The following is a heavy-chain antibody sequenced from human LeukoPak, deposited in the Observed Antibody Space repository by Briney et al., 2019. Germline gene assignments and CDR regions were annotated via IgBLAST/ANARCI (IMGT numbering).Heavy chain of an antibody. V-gene: IGHV3-30*04. Sequence: GRSLRLSCTASGFTFDNFAMHWVRQAPGKGLEWVAVIFYDGTIYYYADSVKGRFTISRDNSKNTLYLQMRSLRPDDTAVYYCARDPRGPTGYDSPGRDTFDSWGQGSLVAVSS. CDR2: IFYDGTIY. D-gene: IGHD3-22*01. CDR1: GFTFDNFA. J-gene: IGHJ4*02. CDR3: ARDPRGPTGYDSPGRDTFDS.